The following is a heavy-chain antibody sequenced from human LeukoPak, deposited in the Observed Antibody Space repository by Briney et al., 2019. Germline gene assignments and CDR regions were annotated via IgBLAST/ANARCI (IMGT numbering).Heavy chain of an antibody. CDR3: ARYSHDSSGYHFDY. Sequence: GGSLRLSCAASGFTFSSYNMNWVRQAPGRVLEWISYIGSSSSTMYYADSVKGRFTISRDNAKNSLYLQMNSLRAEDTAVYYCARYSHDSSGYHFDYWGQGTLVTVSS. CDR2: IGSSSSTM. CDR1: GFTFSSYN. J-gene: IGHJ4*02. D-gene: IGHD3-22*01. V-gene: IGHV3-48*01.